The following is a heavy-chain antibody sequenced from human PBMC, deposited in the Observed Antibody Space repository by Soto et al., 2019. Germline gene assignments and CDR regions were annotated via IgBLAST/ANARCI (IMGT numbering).Heavy chain of an antibody. CDR2: INHSGST. Sequence: PSETLSLTCAVYGGSFSGYYWSWIRQPPGKGLEWIGEINHSGSTNYNPSLKSRVTISVDTSKNQFSLKLSSVTAADTAVYYCARGGVVPAALRYYYGMDVWGQGTTVTVS. D-gene: IGHD2-2*01. J-gene: IGHJ6*02. CDR1: GGSFSGYY. V-gene: IGHV4-34*01. CDR3: ARGGVVPAALRYYYGMDV.